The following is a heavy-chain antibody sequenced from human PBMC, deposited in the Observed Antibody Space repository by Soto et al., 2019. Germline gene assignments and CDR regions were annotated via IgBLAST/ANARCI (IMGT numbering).Heavy chain of an antibody. CDR3: ARGKSDIVVVPAATVGYYYMDV. CDR1: GGSFSGYY. D-gene: IGHD2-2*01. J-gene: IGHJ6*03. Sequence: PSETLSLTCAVYGGSFSGYYWSWIRQPPGKGLEWIGEINHSGSTNYNPSLKSRVTISVDTSKNQFSLKLSSVTAADTAVYYCARGKSDIVVVPAATVGYYYMDVWGKGTTVTVSS. CDR2: INHSGST. V-gene: IGHV4-34*01.